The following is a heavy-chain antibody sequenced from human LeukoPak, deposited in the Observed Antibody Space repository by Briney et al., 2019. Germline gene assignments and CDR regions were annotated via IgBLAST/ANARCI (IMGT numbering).Heavy chain of an antibody. CDR2: ISSSSTYR. CDR3: ARENHGSFDY. D-gene: IGHD1-14*01. Sequence: KPGGSLRLSCAASGFSFTTYYVNWVRQAPEKGLEWVSCISSSSTYRYYADSVRGRFAISIDNAKNSLYLQMNSLRAEDTAVYYCARENHGSFDYWGQGSLVTVSS. J-gene: IGHJ4*02. V-gene: IGHV3-21*01. CDR1: GFSFTTYY.